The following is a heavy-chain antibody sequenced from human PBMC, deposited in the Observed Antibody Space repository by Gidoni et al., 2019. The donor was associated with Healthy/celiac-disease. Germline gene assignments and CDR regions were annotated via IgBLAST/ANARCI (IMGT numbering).Heavy chain of an antibody. CDR3: ARDPYVWGSYRYFDY. CDR2: ISSSGSTI. D-gene: IGHD3-16*02. CDR1: GFTFGSYE. V-gene: IGHV3-48*03. J-gene: IGHJ4*02. Sequence: EVQLVESGGGLVQPGGSLRLSCAASGFTFGSYEMNWVRQAPGKGLEWVSYISSSGSTIYYADSVKGRFTISRDNAKNSLYLQMNSLRAEDTAVYYCARDPYVWGSYRYFDYWGQGTLVTVSS.